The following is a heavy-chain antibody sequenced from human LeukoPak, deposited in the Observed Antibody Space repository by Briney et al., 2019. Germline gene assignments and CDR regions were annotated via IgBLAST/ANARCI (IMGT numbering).Heavy chain of an antibody. J-gene: IGHJ4*02. CDR2: ISGSGGST. CDR1: GFTFSSYA. CDR3: AKVRIIDMVRGLFDY. V-gene: IGHV3-23*01. D-gene: IGHD3-10*01. Sequence: PGASLRLSCAASGFTFSSYAMSWVRQAPEKGLEWVSAISGSGGSTYYADSVKGRFTISRDNSKNTLYLQMNSLRAEDTAVYYCAKVRIIDMVRGLFDYWGQGTLVTVSS.